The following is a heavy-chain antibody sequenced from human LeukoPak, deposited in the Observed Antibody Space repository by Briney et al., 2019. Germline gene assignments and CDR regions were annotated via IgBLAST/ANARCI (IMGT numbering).Heavy chain of an antibody. CDR2: ISGSGGST. CDR1: GFTFSSYA. D-gene: IGHD5-24*01. CDR3: AKRGDGYFYYFDY. Sequence: GGSLRLSCAASGFTFSSYAMNWVRQAPGKGLEWVSTISGSGGSTYYADSVKGRFTISRDNSKNTLYLQMNSLRAEDTAVYYCAKRGDGYFYYFDYWGQEPWSPSPQ. J-gene: IGHJ4*01. V-gene: IGHV3-23*01.